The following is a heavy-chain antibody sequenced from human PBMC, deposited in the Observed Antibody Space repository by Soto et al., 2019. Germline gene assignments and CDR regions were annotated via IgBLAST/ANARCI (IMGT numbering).Heavy chain of an antibody. Sequence: QVQLVQSGAEVRKPGASVTVSCRSSGDSFNDYYIHWVRQAPGQGLEWMGWINPNSGVTKYAQKFQGWGSMTRDTSIRTVDMQLSRLRSDDTAVYYCARESGGATATLDYYYFYMDVWGTGTTVTVSS. CDR1: GDSFNDYY. CDR3: ARESGGATATLDYYYFYMDV. D-gene: IGHD5-12*01. CDR2: INPNSGVT. J-gene: IGHJ6*03. V-gene: IGHV1-2*04.